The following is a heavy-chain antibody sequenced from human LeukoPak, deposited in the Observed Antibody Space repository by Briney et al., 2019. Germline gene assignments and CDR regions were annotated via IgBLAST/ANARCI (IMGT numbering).Heavy chain of an antibody. V-gene: IGHV4-39*07. D-gene: IGHD6-13*01. J-gene: IGHJ4*02. CDR1: GDSISTSNSY. Sequence: SETLSLTCTVSGDSISTSNSYWGWIRQPPGKGLEWIGSIYYSGNTYYNPSLKSRVTISVDTSKNQFSLKLSSVTAADTAVYYCARWRVSGYSSRGATRGYYFDYWGQGTLVTVSS. CDR3: ARWRVSGYSSRGATRGYYFDY. CDR2: IYYSGNT.